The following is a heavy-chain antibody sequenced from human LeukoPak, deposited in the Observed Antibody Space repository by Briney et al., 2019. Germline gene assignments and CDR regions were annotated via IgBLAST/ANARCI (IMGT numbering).Heavy chain of an antibody. D-gene: IGHD3-9*01. CDR3: ARATDVLRYFDWLLPEYYFDY. CDR2: INWNGGST. V-gene: IGHV3-20*01. CDR1: GFTFDDYG. Sequence: GGSLRLSCAASGFTFDDYGMSWVRQAPGKGLEWVSGINWNGGSTGYADSVKGRFTISRDNAKNSLYLQMNSLRAEDTALYHCARATDVLRYFDWLLPEYYFDYWGQGTLVTVSS. J-gene: IGHJ4*02.